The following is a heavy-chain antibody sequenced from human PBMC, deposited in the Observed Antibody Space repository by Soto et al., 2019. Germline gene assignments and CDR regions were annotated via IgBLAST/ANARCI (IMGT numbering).Heavy chain of an antibody. D-gene: IGHD3-22*01. CDR3: ARAPCYYDSRGYWAY. V-gene: IGHV3-21*01. CDR1: GFTFSSYS. J-gene: IGHJ4*02. Sequence: EVQLVESGGGLVKPGGSLRLSCAASGFTFSSYSMNWVRQAPGKGLEWVSSISSSSYIYYADSVKGRFTISRDNAKNSLYLQMNSLRAEDTAVYYCARAPCYYDSRGYWAYWGQGTLVTVSS. CDR2: ISSSSYI.